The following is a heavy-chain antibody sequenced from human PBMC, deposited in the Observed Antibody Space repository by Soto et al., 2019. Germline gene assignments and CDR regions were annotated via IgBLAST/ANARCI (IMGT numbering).Heavy chain of an antibody. J-gene: IGHJ4*02. CDR3: AKVGGYSYGPGIYLDY. CDR1: GFTFSSYA. V-gene: IGHV3-23*01. CDR2: ISGSGGST. D-gene: IGHD5-18*01. Sequence: EVQLLESGGGLVQPGGSLRLSCAASGFTFSSYAMSWVRQAPGKGLEWVSDISGSGGSTYYADSVKGRFTISRDNSKNTLYLQMNSLRAEDTAVYYCAKVGGYSYGPGIYLDYWGQGTLVTVSS.